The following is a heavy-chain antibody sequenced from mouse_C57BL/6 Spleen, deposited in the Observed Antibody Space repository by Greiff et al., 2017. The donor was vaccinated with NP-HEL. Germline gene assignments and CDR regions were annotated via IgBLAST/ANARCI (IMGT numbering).Heavy chain of an antibody. V-gene: IGHV1-82*01. Sequence: VQLQQSGPELVKPGASVKISCKASGYAFRSSWMNWVKQRPGKGLEWIGRIYPGDGETNYNGKFKGKATLTADKSSSTAYMQLSSLTSEDSAVYVCARDGVITTGYFDYWGQGTTLTVSS. CDR2: IYPGDGET. J-gene: IGHJ2*01. CDR3: ARDGVITTGYFDY. CDR1: GYAFRSSW. D-gene: IGHD1-1*01.